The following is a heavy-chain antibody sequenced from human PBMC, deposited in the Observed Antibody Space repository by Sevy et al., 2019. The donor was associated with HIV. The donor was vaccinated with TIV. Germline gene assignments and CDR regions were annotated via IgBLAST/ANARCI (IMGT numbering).Heavy chain of an antibody. CDR2: TRNKADSYTT. CDR1: GFTFSDHY. V-gene: IGHV3-72*01. J-gene: IGHJ4*02. D-gene: IGHD6-13*01. Sequence: GGSLRLSCAASGFTFSDHYMEWVRQAPGKGLEWVGRTRNKADSYTTEYAGSVKGRFTISRDDSKNSLYLQMNSLKTGDTAVYYCAPDAGIGVAGGVFDSWGQGSLVTVSS. CDR3: APDAGIGVAGGVFDS.